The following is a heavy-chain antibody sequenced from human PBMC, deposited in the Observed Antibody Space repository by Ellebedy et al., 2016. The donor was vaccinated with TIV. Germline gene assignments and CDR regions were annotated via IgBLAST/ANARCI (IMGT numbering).Heavy chain of an antibody. J-gene: IGHJ3*02. Sequence: AASVKVSCKASGGTFSSYAISWVRQAPGQGLEWMGRIIPILAIADYAQKFQGRVMITADKSTSTAYLELSSLRSEDTAVYYCATERHVEMATILTDAFDIWGQGTMVTVSS. CDR1: GGTFSSYA. CDR2: IIPILAIA. V-gene: IGHV1-69*04. CDR3: ATERHVEMATILTDAFDI. D-gene: IGHD5-24*01.